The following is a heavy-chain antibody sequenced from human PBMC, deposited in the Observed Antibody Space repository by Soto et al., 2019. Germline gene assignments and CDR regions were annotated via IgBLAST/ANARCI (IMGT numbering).Heavy chain of an antibody. D-gene: IGHD3-16*02. Sequence: PGGSLRLSCAASGFTFSSYSMNCFRQAPGKWLEWVSSISSSSSYIYYADSVKGRFTISRDNAKNSLYLQMNSLRAEDTAVYYCARDGDYVWGSYRWSDAFDIWGQGTMVTVSS. CDR2: ISSSSSYI. V-gene: IGHV3-21*01. CDR1: GFTFSSYS. J-gene: IGHJ3*02. CDR3: ARDGDYVWGSYRWSDAFDI.